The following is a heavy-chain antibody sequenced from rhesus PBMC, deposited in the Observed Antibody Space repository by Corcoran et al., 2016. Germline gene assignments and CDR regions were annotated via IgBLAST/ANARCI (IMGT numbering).Heavy chain of an antibody. CDR3: ARRTTVATLDY. J-gene: IGHJ4*01. D-gene: IGHD4-29*01. V-gene: IGHV4-65*01. CDR2: ISGSSGST. CDR1: GGSISCSNW. Sequence: QVPLQESGPGLVKPSATLSLTCAVSGGSISCSNWWSWIRQPPGKGLEWIGYISGSSGSTYYNPSLKSRVTISTDTSKNQFSLKLSSVTAADTAVYYCARRTTVATLDYWGQGVLVTVSS.